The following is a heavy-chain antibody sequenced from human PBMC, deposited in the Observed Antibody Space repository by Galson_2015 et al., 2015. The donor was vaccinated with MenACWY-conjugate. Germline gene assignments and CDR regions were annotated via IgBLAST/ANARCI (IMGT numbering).Heavy chain of an antibody. D-gene: IGHD1-26*01. V-gene: IGHV3-7*03. CDR3: ARGGK. J-gene: IGHJ4*01. CDR2: INEDGSDK. Sequence: SLRLSCAASGFRFSSQWLSWVRQAPGKGPECVANINEDGSDKSYMDPVKGRFTISRDNAQNSLSMQMNSRSVEATAVYYCARGGKWGHGTLVTVSS. CDR1: GFRFSSQW.